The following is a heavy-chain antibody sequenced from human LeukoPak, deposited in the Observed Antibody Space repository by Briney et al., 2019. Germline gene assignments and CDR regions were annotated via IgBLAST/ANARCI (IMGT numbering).Heavy chain of an antibody. CDR3: ARGADIVVVPAAIMDV. V-gene: IGHV4-39*07. CDR2: IYYSGST. D-gene: IGHD2-2*01. Sequence: SETLSLTCTVSGGSISSSSYYWGWIRQPPGKGLEWIGSIYYSGSTNYNPSLKSRVTISVDTSKNQFSLKLSSVTAADTAVYYCARGADIVVVPAAIMDVWGKGTTVTVSS. J-gene: IGHJ6*04. CDR1: GGSISSSSYY.